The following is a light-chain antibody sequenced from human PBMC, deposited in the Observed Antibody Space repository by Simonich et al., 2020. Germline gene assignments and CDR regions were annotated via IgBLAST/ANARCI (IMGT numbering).Light chain of an antibody. V-gene: IGLV1-51*01. Sequence: QSVLTQPPSVSAAPGQKVTISCSGSSSNIGNNYVSWYQQLPGTAPKLHIYDNNKRPSGIPARFSGSQSGTSATLGITGLQTGDEADYYCGTWYSSLSAVVFGGGTKLTVL. CDR1: SSNIGNNY. J-gene: IGLJ2*01. CDR3: GTWYSSLSAVV. CDR2: DNN.